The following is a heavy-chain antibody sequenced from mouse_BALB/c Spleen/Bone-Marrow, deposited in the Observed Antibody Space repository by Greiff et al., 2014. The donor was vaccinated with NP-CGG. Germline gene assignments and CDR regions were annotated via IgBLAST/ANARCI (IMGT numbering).Heavy chain of an antibody. CDR2: INPSSTYT. CDR3: VRLKTNLAF. Sequence: VQLQQSGAELARPGASVKMSCKASGYTFTDYTMHWVKQRPGQVLEWIGSINPSSTYTNYNQKFKDKATLTADKSSITAYMQLSSLTSEDSAVYYCVRLKTNLAFWGQGTLVTVSA. CDR1: GYTFTDYT. J-gene: IGHJ3*01. D-gene: IGHD1-3*01. V-gene: IGHV1-4*01.